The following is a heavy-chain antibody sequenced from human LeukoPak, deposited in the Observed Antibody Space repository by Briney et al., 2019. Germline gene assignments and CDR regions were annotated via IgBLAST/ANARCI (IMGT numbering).Heavy chain of an antibody. CDR3: ARNDGKLWLFAY. D-gene: IGHD3-10*01. V-gene: IGHV4-38-2*02. CDR1: GYSISSGYY. Sequence: PSETLSLTCTVSGYSISSGYYWGWIRQPPGKGLEWIGSIYYSGSTYYNPSLKSRVTISVDTSKNQFSLKLSSVTAADTAVYYCARNDGKLWLFAYWGQGTLVTVSS. CDR2: IYYSGST. J-gene: IGHJ4*02.